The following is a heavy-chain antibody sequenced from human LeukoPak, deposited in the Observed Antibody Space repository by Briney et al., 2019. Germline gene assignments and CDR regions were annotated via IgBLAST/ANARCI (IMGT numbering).Heavy chain of an antibody. J-gene: IGHJ1*01. V-gene: IGHV3-74*03. Sequence: GGSLRLSCVASGFXFSSYWMHWVRQAPGKGLMWVSGINTDGSSTMYADSVKGRFTISRDNAKNTLYLQMNSLRGEDTAVYHCYGGNAEHWGQGTLVTVSS. CDR1: GFXFSSYW. D-gene: IGHD4-23*01. CDR2: INTDGSST. CDR3: YGGNAEH.